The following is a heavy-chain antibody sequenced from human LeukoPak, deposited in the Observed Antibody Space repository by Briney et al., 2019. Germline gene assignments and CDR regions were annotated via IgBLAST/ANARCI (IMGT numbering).Heavy chain of an antibody. D-gene: IGHD2-21*01. Sequence: GGSLRLSCAASGFTFSNYNMNWVRQAPGKGLEWVSGIGSNTGHIYYADSVKGRFTISRDNAKKSVYLQMNSLRAEDTAVYYCATTGLLGDIPWGQGTLVTVSS. V-gene: IGHV3-21*04. CDR2: IGSNTGHI. J-gene: IGHJ5*02. CDR3: ATTGLLGDIP. CDR1: GFTFSNYN.